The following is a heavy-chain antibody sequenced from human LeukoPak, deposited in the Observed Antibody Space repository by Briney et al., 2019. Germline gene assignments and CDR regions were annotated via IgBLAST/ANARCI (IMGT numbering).Heavy chain of an antibody. D-gene: IGHD3-16*01. V-gene: IGHV4-39*07. CDR1: GGSISSSSYY. Sequence: PSETLSLTCTVSGGSISSSSYYWGWIRQPPGKGLEWIGNIFYSGSTYYSPSLKSRVTISLDTSRNQFSLKLNSVTAADTAVYYRAREDGQGGNNGFDIWGQGTMVTVSS. CDR3: AREDGQGGNNGFDI. J-gene: IGHJ3*02. CDR2: IFYSGST.